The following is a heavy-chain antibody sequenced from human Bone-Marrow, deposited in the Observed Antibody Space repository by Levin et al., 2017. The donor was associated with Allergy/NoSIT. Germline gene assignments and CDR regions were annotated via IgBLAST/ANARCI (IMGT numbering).Heavy chain of an antibody. CDR2: IIPIFGTA. D-gene: IGHD3-10*01. J-gene: IGHJ6*02. CDR3: ARGNGSGAYGMDV. CDR1: GGTFSSYA. Sequence: GGSLRLSCKASGGTFSSYAISWVRQAPGQGLEWMGGIIPIFGTANYAQKFQGRVTITADESTSTAYMELSSLRSEDTAVYYCARGNGSGAYGMDVWGQGTTVTVSS. V-gene: IGHV1-69*01.